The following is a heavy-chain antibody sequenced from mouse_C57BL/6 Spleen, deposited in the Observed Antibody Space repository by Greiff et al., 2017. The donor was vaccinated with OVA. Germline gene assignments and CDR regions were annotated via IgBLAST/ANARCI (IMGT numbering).Heavy chain of an antibody. CDR2: IDPSDSYT. J-gene: IGHJ2*01. CDR1: GYTFTSYW. CDR3: ASSEYDYAYSFDY. D-gene: IGHD2-4*01. Sequence: VQLQQPGAELVKPGASVKLSCKASGYTFTSYWMQWVKQRPGQGLEWIGEIDPSDSYTNYNQKFKGKATLTVDTSSSTAYMQLSSLTSEDSAVDYCASSEYDYAYSFDYWGQGTTLTVSS. V-gene: IGHV1-50*01.